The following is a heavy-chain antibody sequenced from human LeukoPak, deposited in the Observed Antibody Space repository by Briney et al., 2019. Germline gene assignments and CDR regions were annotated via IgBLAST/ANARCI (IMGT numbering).Heavy chain of an antibody. CDR3: ASDIVVVPAKPLVDY. CDR2: ISYDGSNK. CDR1: GFTFSSYG. D-gene: IGHD2-2*01. V-gene: IGHV3-30*03. Sequence: GRSLRLSCAASGFTFSSYGMHWVRQAPGKGLEWVAVISYDGSNKYYADSVKGRFTISRDNSKNTLYLQMNSLRAEDTAVYYCASDIVVVPAKPLVDYWGRGTLVTVSS. J-gene: IGHJ4*02.